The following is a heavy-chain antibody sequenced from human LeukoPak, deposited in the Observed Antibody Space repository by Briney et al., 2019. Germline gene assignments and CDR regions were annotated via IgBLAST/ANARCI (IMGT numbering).Heavy chain of an antibody. Sequence: SETLSLTCTVSGGSISSDYWSWIRQPPGKGLEWIGYIYNTVSTNYNPSLKSRVTISVDTSKNQFSLKLSSVTAADTAVYYCARDRDMDYYYYGMDVWGQGTMVTLSS. CDR2: IYNTVST. J-gene: IGHJ6*01. CDR1: GGSISSDY. V-gene: IGHV4-59*01. CDR3: ARDRDMDYYYYGMDV.